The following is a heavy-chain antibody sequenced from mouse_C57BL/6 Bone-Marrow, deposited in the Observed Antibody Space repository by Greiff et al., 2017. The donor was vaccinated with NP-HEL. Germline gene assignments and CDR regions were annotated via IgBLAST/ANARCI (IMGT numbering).Heavy chain of an antibody. V-gene: IGHV1-52*01. CDR3: ARWGTAATGSAMDY. CDR2: IDPSDSET. D-gene: IGHD3-3*01. CDR1: GYTFTSYW. J-gene: IGHJ4*01. Sequence: QVQLQQPGAELVRPGSSVKLSCKASGYTFTSYWMHWVKQRPIQGLEWIGNIDPSDSETHYNQKFKDKATLTVDKSSSTAYMQLSSLTSGDSAVYYCARWGTAATGSAMDYWGQGTSVTVSS.